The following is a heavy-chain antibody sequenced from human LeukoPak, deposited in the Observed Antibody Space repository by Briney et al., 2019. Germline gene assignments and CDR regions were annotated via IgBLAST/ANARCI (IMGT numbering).Heavy chain of an antibody. J-gene: IGHJ4*02. Sequence: KTGGSLRLSCAASGFTFSNAWMSWVRQAPGKGLEWVGRIKSKTDGGTTDYAAPVKGRFTISRDDSKNTLYLQMNSLKTEDTAVYYCTTDTGSRGYRILSDYWGQGTLVTVSS. CDR3: TTDTGSRGYRILSDY. V-gene: IGHV3-15*01. D-gene: IGHD5-18*01. CDR1: GFTFSNAW. CDR2: IKSKTDGGTT.